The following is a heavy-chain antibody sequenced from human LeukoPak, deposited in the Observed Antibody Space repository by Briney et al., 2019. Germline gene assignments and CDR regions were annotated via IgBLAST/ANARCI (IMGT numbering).Heavy chain of an antibody. CDR2: INPTGGST. CDR1: GYTFTSYY. CDR3: ARGAYCGGDCYRSLWYFDL. D-gene: IGHD2-21*02. Sequence: ASVKVSCKASGYTFTSYYMHWVRQAPGQGLEWMGLINPTGGSTGYAQKFQGRVTITADESTSTAYMELSSLRSEDTAVYYCARGAYCGGDCYRSLWYFDLWGRGTLVTVSS. V-gene: IGHV1-46*01. J-gene: IGHJ2*01.